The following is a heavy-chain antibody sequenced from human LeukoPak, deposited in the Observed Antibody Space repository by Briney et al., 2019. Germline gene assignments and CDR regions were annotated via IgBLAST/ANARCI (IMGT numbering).Heavy chain of an antibody. D-gene: IGHD2-2*01. J-gene: IGHJ5*02. CDR1: GYTFTSND. CDR2: MNPNSGGT. CDR3: ARGMGVLVPAATWFDP. Sequence: ASVKVSCKASGYTFTSNDINWVRQATGQGLEWMGWMNPNSGGTNYAQKFQGRVTMTRDTSISTAYMDLSRLRSDDTAVYYCARGMGVLVPAATWFDPWGQGTLVTVSS. V-gene: IGHV1-2*02.